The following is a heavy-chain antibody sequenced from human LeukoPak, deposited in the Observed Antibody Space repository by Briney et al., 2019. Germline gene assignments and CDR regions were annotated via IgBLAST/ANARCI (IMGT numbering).Heavy chain of an antibody. CDR3: ARVLYDSSGYSH. D-gene: IGHD3-22*01. J-gene: IGHJ4*02. Sequence: GGSLRLSCAASGFTFSSYAMHWVRQAPGKGLEWVAVIPYDGSNKYYADSVKGRFTISRDNSKNTLYLQMNSLRAEDTAVYYCARVLYDSSGYSHWGQGTLVTVSS. V-gene: IGHV3-30*04. CDR1: GFTFSSYA. CDR2: IPYDGSNK.